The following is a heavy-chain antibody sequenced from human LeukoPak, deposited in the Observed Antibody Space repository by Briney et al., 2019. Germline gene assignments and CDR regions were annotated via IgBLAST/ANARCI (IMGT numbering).Heavy chain of an antibody. Sequence: SETLSLTCSVSGVSISSYYWSWIRQPPGKGLEWIGHIYYSVSTDYNPSLKSRVLISQDTSKNQFFLSLSSVTAADTAVYYCARETSTTSEVGYWGQGTLVTVSS. D-gene: IGHD1-26*01. CDR1: GVSISSYY. J-gene: IGHJ4*02. V-gene: IGHV4-59*12. CDR2: IYYSVST. CDR3: ARETSTTSEVGY.